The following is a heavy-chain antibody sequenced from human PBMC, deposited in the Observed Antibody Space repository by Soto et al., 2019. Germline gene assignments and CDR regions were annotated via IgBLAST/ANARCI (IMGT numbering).Heavy chain of an antibody. CDR3: ASSQYYDFWSGYNWFDP. CDR1: GGSFSGYY. J-gene: IGHJ5*02. CDR2: IYYSGST. V-gene: IGHV4-34*01. Sequence: SETLSLTCAVYGGSFSGYYWSWIRQPPGKGLEWIGSIYYSGSTYYNPSLKSRVTISVDTSKNQFSLKLSSVTAADTAVYYCASSQYYDFWSGYNWFDPWGQGTLVTVSS. D-gene: IGHD3-3*01.